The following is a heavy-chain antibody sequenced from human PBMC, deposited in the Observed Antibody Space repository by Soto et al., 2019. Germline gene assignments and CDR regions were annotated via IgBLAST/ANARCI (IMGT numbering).Heavy chain of an antibody. D-gene: IGHD4-17*01. Sequence: GGSLRLSCAASGFTFSSYGMHWVRQAPGKGLEWVAVISYDGSNKYYADSVKGRFTISRDNSKNTLYLQMNSLRAEDTAVYYCAKVKSGDLDYYYYYGMDVWGQGTTVTVSS. CDR3: AKVKSGDLDYYYYYGMDV. CDR2: ISYDGSNK. V-gene: IGHV3-30*18. CDR1: GFTFSSYG. J-gene: IGHJ6*02.